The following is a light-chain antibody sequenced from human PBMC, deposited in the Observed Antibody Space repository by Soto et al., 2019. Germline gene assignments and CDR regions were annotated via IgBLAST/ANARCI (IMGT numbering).Light chain of an antibody. J-gene: IGKJ1*01. Sequence: EIVMTQSPATLSVSPGERANLSCRASQSVSSNLAWYQQKPGQAPRLLIYGASTRATGIPARFSGSGSGTDFTLTISSLQSEDFAVYYCQQYNNWPGTFGQGTKVDIK. CDR1: QSVSSN. CDR3: QQYNNWPGT. CDR2: GAS. V-gene: IGKV3-15*01.